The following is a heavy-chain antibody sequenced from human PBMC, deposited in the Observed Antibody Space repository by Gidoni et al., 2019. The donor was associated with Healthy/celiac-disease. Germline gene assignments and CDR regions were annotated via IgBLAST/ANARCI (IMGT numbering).Heavy chain of an antibody. CDR3: ARLQWLVGGWFVP. CDR1: GDSVSRNNAA. D-gene: IGHD6-19*01. Sequence: QVQLQQSGPGLVKPSQTLSLTCAISGDSVSRNNAAWIWIRQAPSRGLEWLGRTYYRSKLYNDYAVSVKSRITINPDTSKNQFSLRLNSVTPEDTAVYYCARLQWLVGGWFVPWGQGTLVTVSS. J-gene: IGHJ5*02. CDR2: TYYRSKLYN. V-gene: IGHV6-1*01.